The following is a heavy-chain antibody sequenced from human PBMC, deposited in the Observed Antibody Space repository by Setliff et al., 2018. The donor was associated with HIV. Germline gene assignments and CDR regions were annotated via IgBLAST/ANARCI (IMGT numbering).Heavy chain of an antibody. CDR3: ASLLAVSGSHAFDV. D-gene: IGHD6-19*01. J-gene: IGHJ3*01. Sequence: PSETLSLTCTVSGGTINSGTYYWSWIRQPAGKGLEWIGHIYSSGNTNYNLSLKSRVTISVDTSKNQFSLKLTSVTAADTARYYCASLLAVSGSHAFDVWG. CDR2: IYSSGNT. CDR1: GGTINSGTYY. V-gene: IGHV4-61*09.